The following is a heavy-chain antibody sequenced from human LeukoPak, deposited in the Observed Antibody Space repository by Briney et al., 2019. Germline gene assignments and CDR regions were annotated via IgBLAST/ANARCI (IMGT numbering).Heavy chain of an antibody. Sequence: GGSLRLSSAASGFTFDDYAMHWVRQAPGKGLEWVSGISWNSGSIGYTDSVKGRFTISRDNAKNSLYLQMNSLRAEDTALYYCAKEAVAGTWAREYFDYWGQGTLVTVSS. J-gene: IGHJ4*02. D-gene: IGHD6-19*01. CDR3: AKEAVAGTWAREYFDY. V-gene: IGHV3-9*01. CDR1: GFTFDDYA. CDR2: ISWNSGSI.